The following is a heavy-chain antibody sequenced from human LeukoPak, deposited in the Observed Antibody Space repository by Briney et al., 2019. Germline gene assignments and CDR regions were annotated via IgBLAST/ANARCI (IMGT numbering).Heavy chain of an antibody. Sequence: GGPLSLSCAASGFTFSSYEMHWVRQAPGKALEGVTYISSSGSNIYYADSVKGQFPISRDNANNSLYLQMNSLRAEDTAVYYCAELGITMIGGVWGKGTTVTISS. D-gene: IGHD3-10*02. CDR1: GFTFSSYE. CDR2: ISSSGSNI. V-gene: IGHV3-48*03. J-gene: IGHJ6*04. CDR3: AELGITMIGGV.